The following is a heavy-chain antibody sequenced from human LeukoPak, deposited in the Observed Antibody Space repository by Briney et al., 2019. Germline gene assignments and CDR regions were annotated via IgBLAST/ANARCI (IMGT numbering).Heavy chain of an antibody. CDR3: AREFYGDYVDAFDI. V-gene: IGHV3-7*01. D-gene: IGHD4-17*01. Sequence: GGSLRLSCAASGFTFSNYWMTWVRQAPGKGLEWVANIKQDGSEKYYVDSVKGRFTISRDNAKNSLYLQMNSLRAEDTAVYYCAREFYGDYVDAFDIWGQGTMVTVSS. J-gene: IGHJ3*02. CDR1: GFTFSNYW. CDR2: IKQDGSEK.